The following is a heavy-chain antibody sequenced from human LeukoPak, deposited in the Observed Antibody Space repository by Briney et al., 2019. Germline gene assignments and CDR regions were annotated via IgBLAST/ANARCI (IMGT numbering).Heavy chain of an antibody. CDR3: ARDTRGMSAFDI. CDR1: GYTFTSYG. Sequence: ASVKVSCKASGYTFTSYGISWVRQAPGQGLEGMGWISAYNGNTNYAQKLQGRVTMTTDTSTSTAYMELRSLRSDDTAVYYCARDTRGMSAFDIWGQGTMVTVSS. D-gene: IGHD3-10*01. J-gene: IGHJ3*02. CDR2: ISAYNGNT. V-gene: IGHV1-18*01.